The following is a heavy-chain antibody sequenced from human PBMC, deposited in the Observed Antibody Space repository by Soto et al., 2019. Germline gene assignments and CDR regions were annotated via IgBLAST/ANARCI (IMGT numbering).Heavy chain of an antibody. CDR1: GGSFSGYY. CDR2: SNHRGST. Sequence: QVQLQQWGAGLLKPSETLSLTCAVYGGSFSGYYWTWIRQPPGTGLGWIGESNHRGSTNYNPSLKSRVTLSVDPSSIQFSLTPTSVTAADTAVYYCARDKTTGLFDYWGQGTLVTVSS. J-gene: IGHJ4*02. D-gene: IGHD1-7*01. CDR3: ARDKTTGLFDY. V-gene: IGHV4-34*01.